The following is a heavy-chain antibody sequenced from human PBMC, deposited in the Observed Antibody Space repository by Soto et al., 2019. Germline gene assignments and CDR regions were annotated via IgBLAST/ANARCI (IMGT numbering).Heavy chain of an antibody. CDR2: IYYSGST. CDR3: ARTGYSSGWYTEAYNWFDP. D-gene: IGHD6-19*01. CDR1: GGSVSSGSYY. Sequence: PSETLSLTCTVSGGSVSSGSYYWSWIRQPPGKGLEWIGYIYYSGSTYYNPSLKSRVTISVDTSKNQFSLKLSSVTAADTAVYYCARTGYSSGWYTEAYNWFDPWGQGTLVTVSS. V-gene: IGHV4-61*01. J-gene: IGHJ5*02.